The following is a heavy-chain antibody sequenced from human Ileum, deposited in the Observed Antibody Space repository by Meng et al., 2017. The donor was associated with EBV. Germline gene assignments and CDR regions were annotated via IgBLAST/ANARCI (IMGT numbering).Heavy chain of an antibody. V-gene: IGHV7-4-1*02. J-gene: IGHJ4*02. CDR1: VYTFTNYA. CDR3: ARSWGGGSSKE. Sequence: QVYLDQFGLWLKEPGASVKASCNASVYTFTNYALNWVRPATGQGLEWMGWISTNTGNPTYAPGFTGRFVFSLDTSVSTAYLQISSLKAEDTAVYYCARSWGGGSSKEWGQGTLVTVSS. CDR2: ISTNTGNP. D-gene: IGHD2-15*01.